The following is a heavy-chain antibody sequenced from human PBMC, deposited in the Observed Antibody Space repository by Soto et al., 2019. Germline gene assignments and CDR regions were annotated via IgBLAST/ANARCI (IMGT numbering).Heavy chain of an antibody. CDR2: VYYTGIT. V-gene: IGHV4-39*01. J-gene: IGHJ4*02. D-gene: IGHD1-20*01. CDR1: GGSISGFAYY. Sequence: SETLSLTCTVSGGSISGFAYYWGWIRQPPGKGLEWIGSVYYTGITSYNPSLKSRVTMSVDTAKNQFSLKVSGVTAADTAVYYCATSQKGYNWNYFDHWGQGALVTVSS. CDR3: ATSQKGYNWNYFDH.